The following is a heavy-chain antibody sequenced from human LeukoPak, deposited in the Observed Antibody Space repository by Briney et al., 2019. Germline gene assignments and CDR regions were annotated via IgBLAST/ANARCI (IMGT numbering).Heavy chain of an antibody. Sequence: PGGSLRLSCAAAGFTFSNYWMHWVRQAPGKGLVWVSRINSDGSTTTYADSVKGRFTISRDNAKNTLYLQMNSLRAEDTAVYYCARDRGYIYGYAFDYWGQGTLVTVSS. D-gene: IGHD5-18*01. CDR2: INSDGSTT. V-gene: IGHV3-74*01. J-gene: IGHJ4*02. CDR1: GFTFSNYW. CDR3: ARDRGYIYGYAFDY.